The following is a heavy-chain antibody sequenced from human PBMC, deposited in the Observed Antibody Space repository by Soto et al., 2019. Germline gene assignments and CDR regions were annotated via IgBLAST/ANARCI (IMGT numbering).Heavy chain of an antibody. CDR1: GYTLSNNG. Sequence: QVQLVESGGGVVQPGRSLRLSCAVSGYTLSNNGMHWVRQAPGAGLEWVAFISNDGRDTYYADSVKGRFTISRDNSKNTLYLQMDSLRVEETAVYYCVGIIKTGYWGQGTLVTVSS. D-gene: IGHD2-21*01. CDR2: ISNDGRDT. CDR3: VGIIKTGY. V-gene: IGHV3-30*03. J-gene: IGHJ4*02.